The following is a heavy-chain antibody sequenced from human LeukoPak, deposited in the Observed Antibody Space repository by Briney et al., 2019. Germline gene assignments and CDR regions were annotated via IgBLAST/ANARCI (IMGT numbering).Heavy chain of an antibody. V-gene: IGHV3-7*04. CDR2: MKQDGREK. Sequence: RSGGSLRLSCAASGFNFYNYWMAWVRQAPGKGLEWVANMKQDGREKYYVDSAKGRFTISRDNAKNSLYLQMNSLSAEDTAVYYCARVSSNFGVPLDYWGQGTLVTVSS. CDR3: ARVSSNFGVPLDY. J-gene: IGHJ4*02. CDR1: GFNFYNYW. D-gene: IGHD3-3*01.